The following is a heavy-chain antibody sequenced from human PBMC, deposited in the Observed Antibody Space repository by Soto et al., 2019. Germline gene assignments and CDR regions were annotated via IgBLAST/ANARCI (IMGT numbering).Heavy chain of an antibody. CDR1: GGSISSYY. CDR3: AIGPPCGR. D-gene: IGHD2-21*01. CDR2: IYYSGST. Sequence: SETLSLTCTVSGGSISSYYWSWIRQPPGKGLEWIGYIYYSGSTNYNPSLKSRVTISVDTSKNQFSLKLSSVTAADTAVYYCAIGPPCGRWGQGTLVTVSS. V-gene: IGHV4-59*12. J-gene: IGHJ4*02.